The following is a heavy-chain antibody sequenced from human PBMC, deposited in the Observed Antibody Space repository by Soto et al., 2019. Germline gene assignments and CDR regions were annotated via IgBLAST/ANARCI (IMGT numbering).Heavy chain of an antibody. V-gene: IGHV4-30-2*06. CDR1: GGSITSGGYS. CDR2: TYQSGSA. J-gene: IGHJ6*02. Sequence: SETLSLTCTVSGGSITSGGYSWTWIRQSPGKGLEWIGYTYQSGSAYYNPSLKSRVTISVDRSKNQFSLNLTSATAADTAVYYCARDYYGMDVWGQGTTVIVSS. CDR3: ARDYYGMDV.